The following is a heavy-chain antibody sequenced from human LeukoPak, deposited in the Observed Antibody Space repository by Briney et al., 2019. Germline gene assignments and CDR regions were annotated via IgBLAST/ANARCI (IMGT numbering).Heavy chain of an antibody. V-gene: IGHV3-53*01. CDR3: AQSGRYWYFDL. J-gene: IGHJ2*01. CDR1: GFTVSSNY. D-gene: IGHD3-10*01. Sequence: GGSLRLSCAASGFTVSSNYMSWVRQAPGKGLEWVSVIYSGGSTYYADSVKGRFTIFRDNSKNTLYLQMNSLRAEDTAVYYCAQSGRYWYFDLWGRGTLVTVSS. CDR2: IYSGGST.